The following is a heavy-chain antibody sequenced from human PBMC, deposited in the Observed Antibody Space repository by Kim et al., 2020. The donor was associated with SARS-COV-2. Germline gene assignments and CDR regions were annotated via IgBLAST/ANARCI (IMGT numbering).Heavy chain of an antibody. CDR1: GYTFTSYY. J-gene: IGHJ6*02. CDR3: ARGYCSGGSCNRADYYYYGMDV. Sequence: ASVKVSCKASGYTFTSYYMHWVRQAPGQGLEWMGIINPSGGSTSYAQKFQGRVTMTRDTSTSTVYMELSSLRSEDTAVYYCARGYCSGGSCNRADYYYYGMDVWGQGTTVTVSS. V-gene: IGHV1-46*01. CDR2: INPSGGST. D-gene: IGHD2-15*01.